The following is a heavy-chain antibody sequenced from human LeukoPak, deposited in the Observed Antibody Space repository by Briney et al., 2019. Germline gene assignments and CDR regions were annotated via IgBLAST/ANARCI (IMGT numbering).Heavy chain of an antibody. CDR2: INHSGST. CDR1: GGSFSGYY. Sequence: SETLSLTCAVYGGSFSGYYWSWIRQPPGKGLEWIGEINHSGSTNYNPSLKSRVTISVDTSKNQFSLKLSSVTAADTAVYYCARPLRSIYGSGSYVYWGQGTLVTVSS. CDR3: ARPLRSIYGSGSYVY. J-gene: IGHJ4*02. D-gene: IGHD3-10*01. V-gene: IGHV4-34*01.